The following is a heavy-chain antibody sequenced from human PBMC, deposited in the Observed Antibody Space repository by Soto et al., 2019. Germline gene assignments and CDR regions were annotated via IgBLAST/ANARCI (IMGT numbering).Heavy chain of an antibody. CDR1: GGTCSIYA. CDR3: ARDRGMGIAARPLVPVYGMDV. V-gene: IGHV1-69*06. Sequence: SVKVSCKASGGTCSIYAISCVLQSPLQWLEWMGGIIPIFGTANYAQKFQGRVTITADKSTSTAYMELSSLRSEDTAVYYCARDRGMGIAARPLVPVYGMDVWGQGTTVTVSS. J-gene: IGHJ6*02. D-gene: IGHD6-6*01. CDR2: IIPIFGTA.